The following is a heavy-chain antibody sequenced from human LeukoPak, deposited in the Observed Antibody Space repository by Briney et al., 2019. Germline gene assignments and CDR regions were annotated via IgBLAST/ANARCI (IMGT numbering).Heavy chain of an antibody. Sequence: GGSLRLSCAASGFTFSSYSMNWARQAPGKGLEWVSYITGSSSTIYYSDSVKGRFTISRDNAKNSLYLQMNSLRAEDTAVYYCARDPGAVVPAAIPGYWGQGTLVTVSP. CDR3: ARDPGAVVPAAIPGY. D-gene: IGHD2-2*02. V-gene: IGHV3-48*04. J-gene: IGHJ4*02. CDR2: ITGSSSTI. CDR1: GFTFSSYS.